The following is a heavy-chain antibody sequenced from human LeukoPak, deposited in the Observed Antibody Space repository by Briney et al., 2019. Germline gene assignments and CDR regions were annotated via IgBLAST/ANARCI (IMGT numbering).Heavy chain of an antibody. D-gene: IGHD3-22*01. CDR3: AKDYYDSSGYYEPLFDY. J-gene: IGHJ4*02. CDR2: ISYDGSNK. V-gene: IGHV3-30*18. Sequence: PGRSLRLSCAAPGFTFSSYGMHWVRQAPGKGLEWVAVISYDGSNKYYADSVKGRFTISRDNSKNTLYLQMNSLRAEDTAVYYCAKDYYDSSGYYEPLFDYWGQGTLVTVSS. CDR1: GFTFSSYG.